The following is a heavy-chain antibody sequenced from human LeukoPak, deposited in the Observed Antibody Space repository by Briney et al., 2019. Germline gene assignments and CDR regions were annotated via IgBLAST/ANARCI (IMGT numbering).Heavy chain of an antibody. Sequence: GGSLRLSCAASGFTFSSYWMSWVRQAPGKGLEWVANIKQDGSEKYYVDSVKGRFTIYRDNAKNSLYLQMTSLRAEDTAVYYCARDSDYGDYAYYYYGMDVWGQGTTVTVSS. V-gene: IGHV3-7*01. D-gene: IGHD4-17*01. J-gene: IGHJ6*02. CDR3: ARDSDYGDYAYYYYGMDV. CDR2: IKQDGSEK. CDR1: GFTFSSYW.